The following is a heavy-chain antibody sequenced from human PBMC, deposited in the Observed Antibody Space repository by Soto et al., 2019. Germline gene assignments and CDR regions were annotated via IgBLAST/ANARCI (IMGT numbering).Heavy chain of an antibody. CDR1: GFSLSTSGVG. CDR2: IYWDDDK. J-gene: IGHJ6*02. Sequence: QITLKESGPTLVKPTQTLTLTCTFSGFSLSTSGVGVGWIRQPPGKALEWLALIYWDDDKRYSPSLKSRLTITKDTSKNQVVLTMTNMDPVDTDTYYCAHSELWFGELGPYGMDVWGQGTTVTVSS. CDR3: AHSELWFGELGPYGMDV. V-gene: IGHV2-5*02. D-gene: IGHD3-10*01.